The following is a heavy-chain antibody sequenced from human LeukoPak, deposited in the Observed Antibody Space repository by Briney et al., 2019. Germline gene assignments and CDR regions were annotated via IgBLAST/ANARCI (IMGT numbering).Heavy chain of an antibody. V-gene: IGHV4-59*12. CDR1: GGSISSYY. CDR3: AKDLGDSLYYYYGMDV. J-gene: IGHJ6*02. D-gene: IGHD2-21*02. Sequence: SETLSLTCTVSGGSISSYYWSWIRQPPGKGLEWIGYIYYSGSTNYNPSLKSRVTISVNTSKNQFSLKLSSVTAADTAVYYCAKDLGDSLYYYYGMDVWGQGTTVTVSS. CDR2: IYYSGST.